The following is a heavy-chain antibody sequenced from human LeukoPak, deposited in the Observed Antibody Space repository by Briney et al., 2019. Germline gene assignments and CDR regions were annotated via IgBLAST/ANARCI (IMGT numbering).Heavy chain of an antibody. CDR1: GYTFTSYG. CDR2: ISAYNGNT. Sequence: ASVKVSFKASGYTFTSYGISWVRQAPGQGLEWMGWISAYNGNTNYAQKLQGRVTMTTDTSTSTAYMELRSLRSDDTAVYYCARDPVAFFPYYFDYWGQGTLVTVSS. J-gene: IGHJ4*02. D-gene: IGHD6-19*01. CDR3: ARDPVAFFPYYFDY. V-gene: IGHV1-18*01.